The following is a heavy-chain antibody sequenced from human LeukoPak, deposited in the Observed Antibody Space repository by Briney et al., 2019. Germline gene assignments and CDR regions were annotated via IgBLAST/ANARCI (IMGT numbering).Heavy chain of an antibody. D-gene: IGHD3-22*01. J-gene: IGHJ4*02. V-gene: IGHV3-48*01. CDR1: GFTFSSYS. CDR3: AKGRDYYDSPYYFDS. Sequence: GGSLRLSCAASGFTFSSYSMNWVRQAPGKGLEWVSYISSSSSTIYYADSVKGRFTISRDNAKNSLYLQMNSLRAEDTAVYYCAKGRDYYDSPYYFDSWGQGTLVTVSS. CDR2: ISSSSSTI.